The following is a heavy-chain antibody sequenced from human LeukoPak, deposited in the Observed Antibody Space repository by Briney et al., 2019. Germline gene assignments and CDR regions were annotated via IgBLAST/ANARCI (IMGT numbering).Heavy chain of an antibody. CDR3: ARVSEGRLWYAY. V-gene: IGHV1-2*02. Sequence: ASVKVSCKASGYTFTGYYVHWMRQGPGQGLEWMGWINPNSGATNYAQKFQGRVTMTRDTSISTAYMELNRLRSDDTAVYYCARVSEGRLWYAYWGQGALVTVSS. D-gene: IGHD6-13*01. J-gene: IGHJ4*02. CDR2: INPNSGAT. CDR1: GYTFTGYY.